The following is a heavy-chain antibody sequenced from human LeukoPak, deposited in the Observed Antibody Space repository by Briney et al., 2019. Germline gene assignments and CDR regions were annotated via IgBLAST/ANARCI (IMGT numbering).Heavy chain of an antibody. J-gene: IGHJ3*02. D-gene: IGHD3-3*01. CDR1: GGSISSGGYS. CDR2: IYHSGST. CDR3: ARVPYYDFQADAFDI. V-gene: IGHV4-30-2*01. Sequence: SQTLSLTCAVSGGSISSGGYSWSWIRQPPGKGLEWIGYIYHSGSTYYNPSLKSRVTISVDRSKNQFSLKLSSVTAADTAVYYCARVPYYDFQADAFDIWGQGTMVTVSS.